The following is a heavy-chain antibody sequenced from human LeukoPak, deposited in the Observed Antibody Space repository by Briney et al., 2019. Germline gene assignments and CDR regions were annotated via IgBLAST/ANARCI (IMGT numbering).Heavy chain of an antibody. V-gene: IGHV3-21*01. D-gene: IGHD2-2*01. CDR3: ARRNIVVVPAAMLLLNWFDP. J-gene: IGHJ5*02. CDR1: GFTFSSYS. Sequence: GGSLRLSCAASGFTFSSYSMNWVRQAPGKGLEWVSSISSSSSYIYYADSVKGRFTISRDNAKNSLYLQMNSLRAEDTAVYYCARRNIVVVPAAMLLLNWFDPWGQGTLVTVSS. CDR2: ISSSSSYI.